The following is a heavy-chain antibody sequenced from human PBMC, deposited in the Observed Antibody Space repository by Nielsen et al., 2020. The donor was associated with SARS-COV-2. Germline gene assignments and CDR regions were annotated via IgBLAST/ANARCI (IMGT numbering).Heavy chain of an antibody. CDR2: ISAYNGNT. CDR3: ARDSSGTYRRVDY. Sequence: ASVKVSCKASGYTFTSYGISWVRQAPGQGLEWMGWISAYNGNTNYAQKLQGRVTMTTDTSTSTAYMELSSLRSEVTAVYYCARDSSGTYRRVDYWGQGTLVTVSS. D-gene: IGHD3-22*01. J-gene: IGHJ4*02. V-gene: IGHV1-18*01. CDR1: GYTFTSYG.